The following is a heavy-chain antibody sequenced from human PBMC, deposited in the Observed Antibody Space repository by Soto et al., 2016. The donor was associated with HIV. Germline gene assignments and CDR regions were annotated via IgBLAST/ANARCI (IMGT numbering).Heavy chain of an antibody. CDR2: ISPIFGKA. CDR3: GRDRASSGSYYSANYYGMDV. Sequence: QVHLVQSGAEVKKPGSSVKVSCKTSGDTFGKYPISWVRQAPGQGLEWMGGISPIFGKANYAQKFQGRVTITADESTSTAYMEVTSLRSEDTAVYYCGRDRASSGSYYSANYYGMDVWGQGDHGHRLL. V-gene: IGHV1-69*13. D-gene: IGHD3-10*01. CDR1: GDTFGKYP. J-gene: IGHJ6*02.